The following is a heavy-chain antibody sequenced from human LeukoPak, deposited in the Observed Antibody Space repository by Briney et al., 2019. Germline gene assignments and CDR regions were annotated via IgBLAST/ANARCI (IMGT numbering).Heavy chain of an antibody. CDR3: ARPNSRSSWSYNWFDP. D-gene: IGHD6-13*01. V-gene: IGHV4-4*08. CDR1: GGSISSNF. Sequence: SETLSLTCTVSGGSISSNFWSWIRQPPGKGLEYIGYIYNSGTTNYNPSLKSRVTISVDTSKNQFSLKLSSVTAADTAVYYCARPNSRSSWSYNWFDPWGQGTLVTVSS. CDR2: IYNSGTT. J-gene: IGHJ5*02.